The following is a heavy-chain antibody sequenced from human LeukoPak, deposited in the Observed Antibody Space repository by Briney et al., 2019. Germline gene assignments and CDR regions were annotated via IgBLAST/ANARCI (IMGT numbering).Heavy chain of an antibody. CDR1: GGSFSTYY. CDR3: ARHDVAPPTGWFDP. CDR2: IYYSGST. V-gene: IGHV4-39*01. Sequence: SETLSLTCTVSGGSFSTYYWSWIRQPPGKGLEWIGSIYYSGSTYYNPSLKSRVTISVDTSKNQFSLKLSSVTAADTAVYYCARHDVAPPTGWFDPWGQGTLVTVSS. J-gene: IGHJ5*02. D-gene: IGHD7-27*01.